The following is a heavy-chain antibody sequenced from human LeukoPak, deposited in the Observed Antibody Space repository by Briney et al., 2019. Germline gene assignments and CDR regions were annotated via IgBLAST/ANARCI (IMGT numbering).Heavy chain of an antibody. CDR2: IKQDGSEK. V-gene: IGHV3-7*01. D-gene: IGHD3-3*01. Sequence: PGGSLRLSCAASGFTFSSYWMSWVRQAPGKGLEWVANIKQDGSEKYYVDSVKGRFTISRDNAKNSLYLQMNSLRAEDTAVYYCARHPTSITIFGVVIPYFDYWGQGTLVTVSS. CDR3: ARHPTSITIFGVVIPYFDY. CDR1: GFTFSSYW. J-gene: IGHJ4*02.